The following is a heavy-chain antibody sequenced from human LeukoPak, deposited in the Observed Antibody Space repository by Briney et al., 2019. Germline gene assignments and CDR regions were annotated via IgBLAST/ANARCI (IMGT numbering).Heavy chain of an antibody. V-gene: IGHV4-61*02. CDR3: ARGGTLFTFFDS. CDR1: GGSISSDDYY. CDR2: IYITGNT. J-gene: IGHJ4*02. Sequence: SETQSLTCTESGGSISSDDYYWNWIRQPAGRGLEWIGRIYITGNTMYNPSLESRVKMSIDTSKNQVSLTVKSVTAADTAVYYCARGGTLFTFFDSWGQGTLVTVSS.